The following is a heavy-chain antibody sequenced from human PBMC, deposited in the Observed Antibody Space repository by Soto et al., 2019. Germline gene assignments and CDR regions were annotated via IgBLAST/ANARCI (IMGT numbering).Heavy chain of an antibody. CDR3: ARGVRYQSRVYYVDF. CDR1: GFTFNTW. V-gene: IGHV3-7*04. CDR2: IKQDGSEI. Sequence: EVQLVESGGGLVQPGGSLRLSCAAAGFTFNTWMSWVRQAPGQGLERVANIKQDGSEIYYVDSVKGRFISSRDNAKNSLYLHMNSLRADDTSIYYCARGVRYQSRVYYVDFWGRGALVAVSS. D-gene: IGHD2-2*01. J-gene: IGHJ4*02.